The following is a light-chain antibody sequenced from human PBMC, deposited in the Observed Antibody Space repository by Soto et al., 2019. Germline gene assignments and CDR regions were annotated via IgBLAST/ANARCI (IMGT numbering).Light chain of an antibody. J-gene: IGKJ1*01. Sequence: DIQMTQSPSSLSASTGDRVTITCRASQSISSWLAWYQQKPGKAPKLLIYDASSLESGVPSRFSGSGSGTDFTLTISRLEPEDFAVYYCQQYGSSGTFGQGTKVDI. CDR3: QQYGSSGT. CDR1: QSISSW. CDR2: DAS. V-gene: IGKV1-5*01.